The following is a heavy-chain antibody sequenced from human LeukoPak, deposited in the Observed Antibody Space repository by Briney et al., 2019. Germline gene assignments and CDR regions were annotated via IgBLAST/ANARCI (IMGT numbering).Heavy chain of an antibody. CDR1: GFTFGDYY. V-gene: IGHV3-11*01. Sequence: PGGSLRLSCAASGFTFGDYYMSWIRQAPGKGLEWVSYISSSGSTIYYADSVKGRFTISRDNAKNSLYLQMNSLRAEDTAVYYCAGSIAAAGTSAFDIWGQGTMVTVSS. CDR2: ISSSGSTI. J-gene: IGHJ3*02. CDR3: AGSIAAAGTSAFDI. D-gene: IGHD6-13*01.